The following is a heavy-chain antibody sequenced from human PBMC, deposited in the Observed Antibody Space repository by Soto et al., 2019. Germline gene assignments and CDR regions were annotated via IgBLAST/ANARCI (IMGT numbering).Heavy chain of an antibody. CDR1: GFTFGVFG. CDR2: LAYEGSEE. J-gene: IGHJ4*02. CDR3: ALTRRSSLLEVAGPGFEY. Sequence: PGGSLRLSCATSGFTFGVFGMHWARQAPGKGLEWLSVLAYEGSEEYYADTVRGRFTISRDNSKSTLFLQMDSLRVEDTGVYYCALTRRSSLLEVAGPGFEYWGQGTLVTVSS. V-gene: IGHV3-30*03. D-gene: IGHD6-19*01.